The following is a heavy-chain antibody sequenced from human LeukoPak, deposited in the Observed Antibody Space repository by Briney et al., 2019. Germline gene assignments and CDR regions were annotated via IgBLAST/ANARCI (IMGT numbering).Heavy chain of an antibody. Sequence: GGSLRLSCAASGFTFSSYAMNWVRQAPGKGLEWVSVISGSGSSTYYADSVKGRFTISRDNSKNALYLQMNSLRAEDTAVYYCARAVGPFDIWGQGTIVIVSS. D-gene: IGHD3-16*01. CDR2: ISGSGSST. CDR1: GFTFSSYA. CDR3: ARAVGPFDI. V-gene: IGHV3-23*01. J-gene: IGHJ3*02.